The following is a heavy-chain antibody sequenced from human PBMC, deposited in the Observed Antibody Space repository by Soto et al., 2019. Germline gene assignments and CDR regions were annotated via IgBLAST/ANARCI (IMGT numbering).Heavy chain of an antibody. V-gene: IGHV1-69*13. CDR1: GGTFSSYA. D-gene: IGHD3-22*01. CDR2: IIPIFGTA. Sequence: SVKVSCKASGGTFSSYAISWVRQAPGQGLEWMGGIIPIFGTANYAQKFQGRVTITADESTSTAYMELSSLRSEDTAVYYCARGTIVVVTLSYGMDVWGQGTTVTXSS. CDR3: ARGTIVVVTLSYGMDV. J-gene: IGHJ6*02.